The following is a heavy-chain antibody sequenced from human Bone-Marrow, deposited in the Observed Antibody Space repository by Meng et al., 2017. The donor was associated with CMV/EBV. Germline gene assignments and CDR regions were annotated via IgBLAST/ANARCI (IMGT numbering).Heavy chain of an antibody. CDR1: GFTFSSYG. CDR3: ARDRCSSTSCYLGWFDP. V-gene: IGHV3-30*02. Sequence: GGPLRLSCAASGFTFSSYGMHWVRQAPGKGLEWVAFIRYDGSNKYYADSVKGRFTISRDNSKNTLYLQMNSLRAEDTAVYYCARDRCSSTSCYLGWFDPWGQGTLVTVSS. J-gene: IGHJ5*02. D-gene: IGHD2-2*01. CDR2: IRYDGSNK.